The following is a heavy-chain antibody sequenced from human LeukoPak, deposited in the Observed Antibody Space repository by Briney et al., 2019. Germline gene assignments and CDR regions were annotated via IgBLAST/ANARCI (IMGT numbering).Heavy chain of an antibody. CDR3: VRVDWAYFAFDF. V-gene: IGHV3-48*02. D-gene: IGHD3-9*01. J-gene: IGHJ3*01. CDR2: ISSSSSTI. CDR1: GFTFSSYN. Sequence: GGSLRLSCAASGFTFSSYNMNWVRQAPGKGLEWVSYISSSSSTIYYADSVKGRFTISRDNVKNSLHLQMNSLRDEDTALYYCVRVDWAYFAFDFWGQGTVVTVSS.